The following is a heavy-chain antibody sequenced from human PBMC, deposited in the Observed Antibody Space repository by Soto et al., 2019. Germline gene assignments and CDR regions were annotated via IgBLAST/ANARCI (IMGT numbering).Heavy chain of an antibody. Sequence: PVKVSCKASGGTFSSYTISWLRQAPGQGLEWMGRIIPILGIANYAQKFQGRVTITADKSTSTAYMELSSLRSEDTAVYYCARGRVYYYDSSGYFPYWGQGTLVTVSS. D-gene: IGHD3-22*01. J-gene: IGHJ4*02. V-gene: IGHV1-69*02. CDR2: IIPILGIA. CDR3: ARGRVYYYDSSGYFPY. CDR1: GGTFSSYT.